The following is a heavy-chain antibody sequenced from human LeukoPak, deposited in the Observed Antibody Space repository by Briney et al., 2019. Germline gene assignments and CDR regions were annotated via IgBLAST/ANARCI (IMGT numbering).Heavy chain of an antibody. CDR1: GYTFTGYY. V-gene: IGHV1-2*02. Sequence: ASVKVSCKASGYTFTGYYMHWVRQAPGQGLEWMGWINPNSGGTNYAQKFQGRVTITADKSTSTAYMELSSLGSEDTAVYYCARGTLGYSYGYDYWGQGTLVTVSS. D-gene: IGHD5-18*01. CDR3: ARGTLGYSYGYDY. CDR2: INPNSGGT. J-gene: IGHJ4*02.